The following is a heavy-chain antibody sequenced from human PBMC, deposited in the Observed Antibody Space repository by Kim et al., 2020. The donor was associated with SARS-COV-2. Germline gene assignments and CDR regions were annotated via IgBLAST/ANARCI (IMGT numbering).Heavy chain of an antibody. D-gene: IGHD5-12*01. J-gene: IGHJ4*02. CDR1: GFTFSAYW. V-gene: IGHV3-74*01. CDR2: VKGDATST. Sequence: GGSLRLSCAASGFTFSAYWMHWVRQAPGKGLVWVSRVKGDATSTAYADFVKGRFTISRDNARNTLFLEMNTLRAEDTAVYYCAGDPDLHRYSHFDYWGQGILVTVSS. CDR3: AGDPDLHRYSHFDY.